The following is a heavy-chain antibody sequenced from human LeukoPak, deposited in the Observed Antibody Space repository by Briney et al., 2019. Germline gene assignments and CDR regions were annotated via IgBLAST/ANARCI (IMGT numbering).Heavy chain of an antibody. CDR3: ARDSSMLRGPLVIYYFDF. CDR2: ISGCGDAT. J-gene: IGHJ4*02. D-gene: IGHD3-10*01. CDR1: GFIFSKYT. Sequence: GGTLRLSCAASGFIFSKYTMSWVRQAPGKGLELVSTISGCGDATYYADSVKGRFTISRDNSKNTLYLQMNSLRVEDTAVYYCARDSSMLRGPLVIYYFDFWGQGTLVTVSS. V-gene: IGHV3-23*01.